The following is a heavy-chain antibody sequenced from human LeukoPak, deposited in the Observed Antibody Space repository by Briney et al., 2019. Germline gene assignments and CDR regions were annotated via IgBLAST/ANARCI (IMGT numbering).Heavy chain of an antibody. V-gene: IGHV3-7*01. J-gene: IGHJ6*02. Sequence: PGGSLRLPCAASGFTFSSYWMSWVRQAPGKGLEWVANIKQDGSEKYYVDSVKGRFTISRDNAKNSLYLQMNSLRAEDTAVYYCARDLCRSSGYCFYYYYYGMDVWGQGTTVTVSS. CDR3: ARDLCRSSGYCFYYYYYGMDV. CDR1: GFTFSSYW. CDR2: IKQDGSEK. D-gene: IGHD3-22*01.